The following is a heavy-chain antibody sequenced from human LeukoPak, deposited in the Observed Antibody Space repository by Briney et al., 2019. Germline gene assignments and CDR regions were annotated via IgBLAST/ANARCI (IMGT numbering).Heavy chain of an antibody. V-gene: IGHV3-7*03. D-gene: IGHD1-26*01. CDR3: ARVEYSGSGNLY. J-gene: IGHJ4*02. CDR1: GLTFINYW. Sequence: GGSLRLSCAGSGLTFINYWMTWVRQVSGKGLEWVANINRDGSGKYYLPSVRGRFTISKDDAKDSLYLQMDSLRPEDTAIYYCARVEYSGSGNLYWGQGTLVTVSS. CDR2: INRDGSGK.